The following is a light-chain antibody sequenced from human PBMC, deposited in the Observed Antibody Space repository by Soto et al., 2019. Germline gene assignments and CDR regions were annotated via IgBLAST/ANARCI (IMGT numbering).Light chain of an antibody. V-gene: IGKV3-20*01. J-gene: IGKJ4*01. Sequence: EFVLTQSPGTLSLSPGERATLSCRASQTVRNNYVAWYQQKPGQAPRLLIYDASSRATGIPDRFSGGGSGTDFTLTISRLEPEDVAVYYCQQFSSYPLTFGGGTKVEIK. CDR2: DAS. CDR1: QTVRNNY. CDR3: QQFSSYPLT.